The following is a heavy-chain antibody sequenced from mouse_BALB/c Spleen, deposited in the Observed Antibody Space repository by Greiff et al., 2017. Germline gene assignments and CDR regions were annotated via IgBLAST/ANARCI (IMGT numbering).Heavy chain of an antibody. CDR2: ISYDGSN. Sequence: EVQLQESGPGLVKPSQSLSLTCSVTGYSITSGYYWNWIRQFPGNKLEWMGYISYDGSNNYNPSLKNRISITRDTSKNQFFLKLNSVTTEDTATYYCASYDGYWYYFDYWGQGTTLTVSS. D-gene: IGHD2-3*01. CDR3: ASYDGYWYYFDY. V-gene: IGHV3-6*02. J-gene: IGHJ2*01. CDR1: GYSITSGYY.